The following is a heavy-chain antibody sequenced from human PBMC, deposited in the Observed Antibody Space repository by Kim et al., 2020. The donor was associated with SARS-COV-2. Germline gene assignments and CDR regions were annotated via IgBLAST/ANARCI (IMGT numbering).Heavy chain of an antibody. V-gene: IGHV3-43*02. CDR1: GFTFDDYA. J-gene: IGHJ4*02. Sequence: GGSLRLSCAASGFTFDDYAMHWVRQAPGKGLEWVSLISGDGGSTYYADSVKGRFTISRDNSKNSLYLQMNSLRTEDTALYYCANGDFWSGYLDYWGQGTLVTVSS. CDR3: ANGDFWSGYLDY. CDR2: ISGDGGST. D-gene: IGHD3-3*01.